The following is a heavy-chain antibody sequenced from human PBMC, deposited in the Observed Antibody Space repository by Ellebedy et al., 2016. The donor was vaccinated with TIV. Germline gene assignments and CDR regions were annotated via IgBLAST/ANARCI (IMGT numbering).Heavy chain of an antibody. V-gene: IGHV1-8*02. CDR3: ARGGVRGNYYFDY. D-gene: IGHD3-10*01. Sequence: AASVKVSCKASGYTFTYCSLHWLQQATGQGLEWMGWMNPNSGNTGYAQKFQGRVTMTRNTSISTAYMELSSLRSEDTAVYYCARGGVRGNYYFDYWGQGTLVTVSS. J-gene: IGHJ4*02. CDR1: GYTFTYCS. CDR2: MNPNSGNT.